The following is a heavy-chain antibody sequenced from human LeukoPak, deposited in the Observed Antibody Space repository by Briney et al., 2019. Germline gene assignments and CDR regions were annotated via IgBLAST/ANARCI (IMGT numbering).Heavy chain of an antibody. CDR1: GGSISSGGYY. V-gene: IGHV4-31*03. D-gene: IGHD3-10*01. CDR3: ANLWGEKGYYFDY. Sequence: SQTLSLTCTVSGGSISSGGYYWSWIRQHPGKGLEWIGYIYYSGSTYYNPSLKSRVTISLDTSKNQFSLKLSSVTAADTAVYYCANLWGEKGYYFDYWGQGTLVTVSS. J-gene: IGHJ4*02. CDR2: IYYSGST.